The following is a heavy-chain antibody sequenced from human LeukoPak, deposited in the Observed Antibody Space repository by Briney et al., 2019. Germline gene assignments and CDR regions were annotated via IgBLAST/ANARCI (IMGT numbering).Heavy chain of an antibody. D-gene: IGHD6-13*01. Sequence: PSETLSLTCAVYGGSFSGYYWSWIRQPPGKGLEWIGEINHSGSTNYNPSLKSRVTISVDTSKSQFSLKLSSVTAADTAVYYCARGGVAAAGMHYYYYGMDVWGQGTTVTVSS. J-gene: IGHJ6*02. V-gene: IGHV4-34*01. CDR2: INHSGST. CDR1: GGSFSGYY. CDR3: ARGGVAAAGMHYYYYGMDV.